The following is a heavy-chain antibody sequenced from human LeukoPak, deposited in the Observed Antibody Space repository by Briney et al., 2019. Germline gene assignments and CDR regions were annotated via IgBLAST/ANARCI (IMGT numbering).Heavy chain of an antibody. CDR2: FDPEDGET. J-gene: IGHJ4*02. CDR3: ATGPEWGYFDY. CDR1: GYTLTELS. D-gene: IGHD1-26*01. V-gene: IGHV1-24*01. Sequence: ASVKVSCKVSGYTLTELSMHWVRQAPGKGLEWMGGFDPEDGETIYAQKFQGRVTTTEDTSTDTAYMELSSLRSEDTAVYYCATGPEWGYFDYWGQGTLVTVSS.